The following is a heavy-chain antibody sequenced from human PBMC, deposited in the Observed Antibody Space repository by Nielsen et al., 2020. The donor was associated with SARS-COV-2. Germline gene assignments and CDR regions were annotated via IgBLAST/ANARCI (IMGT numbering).Heavy chain of an antibody. CDR1: GGSISSYY. Sequence: SETLSLTCTVSGGSISSYYWSWIRQHPGKGLEWIGYIYYSGSTYYNPSLKSRVTISVDTSKNQFSLKLSSVTAADTAVYYCARGQGDGYSGYDPNNWFDPWGQGTLVTVSS. CDR3: ARGQGDGYSGYDPNNWFDP. D-gene: IGHD5-12*01. CDR2: IYYSGST. V-gene: IGHV4-59*06. J-gene: IGHJ5*02.